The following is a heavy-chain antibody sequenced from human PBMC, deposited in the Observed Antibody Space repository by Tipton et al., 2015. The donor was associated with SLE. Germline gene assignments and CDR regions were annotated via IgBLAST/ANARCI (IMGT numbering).Heavy chain of an antibody. CDR3: AREGYCTGGVCLSLVY. V-gene: IGHV4-39*07. CDR2: IYYSGST. CDR1: GGSISSSSYY. D-gene: IGHD2-8*02. J-gene: IGHJ4*02. Sequence: TLSLTCTVSGGSISSSSYYWGWIRQPPGEGLEWIGSIYYSGSTYYNPSLKSRVTISVDTSKNQFSLKLSSVTAADTAVYYCAREGYCTGGVCLSLVYWGQGTLVTVSS.